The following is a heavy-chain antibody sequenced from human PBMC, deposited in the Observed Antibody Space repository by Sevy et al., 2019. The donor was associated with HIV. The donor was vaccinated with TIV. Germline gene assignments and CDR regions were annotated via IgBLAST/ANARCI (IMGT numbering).Heavy chain of an antibody. CDR3: AKDIRGALVVPSPGYGMDV. Sequence: GGSLRLSCAASGFTFINYGMSWVRQAPGKGLEWVSVISGSGDTTNYADSVKGRFVISRDNSKDRMYLELYSLSGKDTAVYYCAKDIRGALVVPSPGYGMDVWGHGTSVTVSS. D-gene: IGHD2-15*01. J-gene: IGHJ6*02. CDR1: GFTFINYG. V-gene: IGHV3-23*01. CDR2: ISGSGDTT.